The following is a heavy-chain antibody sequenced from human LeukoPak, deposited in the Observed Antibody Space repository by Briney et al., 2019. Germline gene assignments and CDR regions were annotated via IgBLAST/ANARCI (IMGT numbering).Heavy chain of an antibody. CDR2: IIPIFGTA. J-gene: IGHJ5*02. D-gene: IGHD6-13*01. Sequence: GASVKVSCKASGGTFSSYAISWVRQAPGQGFEWMGGIIPIFGTANYAQKFQGRVTITADKSTSTAYMELSSLRSEDTAVYYCARDGIAARFDPWGQGTLVTVSS. V-gene: IGHV1-69*06. CDR1: GGTFSSYA. CDR3: ARDGIAARFDP.